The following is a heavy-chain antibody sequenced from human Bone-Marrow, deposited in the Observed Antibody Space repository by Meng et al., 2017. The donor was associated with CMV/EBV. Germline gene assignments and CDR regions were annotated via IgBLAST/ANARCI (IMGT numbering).Heavy chain of an antibody. V-gene: IGHV3-30*02. CDR2: IRYDGSNK. Sequence: VQLVESGGGLVQPGGSLRLSWAAFGFTFSSYGMHWVRQAPGKGLEWVAFIRYDGSNKYYADSVKGRFTISRDNSKNTLYLQMNSLRAEDTAVYYCAAFSGSYYDYWGQGTLVTVSS. J-gene: IGHJ4*02. CDR1: GFTFSSYG. CDR3: AAFSGSYYDY. D-gene: IGHD1-26*01.